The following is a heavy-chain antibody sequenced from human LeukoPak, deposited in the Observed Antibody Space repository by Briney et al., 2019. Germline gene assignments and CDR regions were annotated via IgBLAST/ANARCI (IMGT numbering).Heavy chain of an antibody. CDR2: IYYSGST. Sequence: KPSETLSLTCTVSGGSISSSSYYWGWIRQPPGKGLEWIGSIYYSGSTYYNPSLRSRVTISVDTSKNQFSLKLSSVTAADTAVYYCARGVSGYEDYWGQGTLVTVSS. D-gene: IGHD5-12*01. CDR1: GGSISSSSYY. CDR3: ARGVSGYEDY. V-gene: IGHV4-39*07. J-gene: IGHJ4*02.